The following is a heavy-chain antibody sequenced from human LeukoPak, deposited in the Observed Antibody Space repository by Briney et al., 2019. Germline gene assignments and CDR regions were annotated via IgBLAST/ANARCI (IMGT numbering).Heavy chain of an antibody. J-gene: IGHJ3*02. V-gene: IGHV4-30-2*01. CDR1: GGSISSGGYY. CDR2: IYHSGST. D-gene: IGHD2-2*01. CDR3: ARGVVPAALDAFDI. Sequence: SQTLSLTCTVSGGSISSGGYYWSWIRQPPGKGLEWIGYIYHSGSTYYNPSLKSRVTISVDRSKNQFSLKLSSVTAADTAVYYCARGVVPAALDAFDIWGQGTMVTVSS.